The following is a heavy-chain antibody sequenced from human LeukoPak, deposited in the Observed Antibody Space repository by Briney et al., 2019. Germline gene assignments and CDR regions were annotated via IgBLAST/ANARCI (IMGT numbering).Heavy chain of an antibody. CDR3: ARHGAYTSGWWDY. CDR1: GGSISSYY. D-gene: IGHD6-19*01. J-gene: IGHJ4*02. V-gene: IGHV4-59*08. Sequence: ASVTLSLTCTVSGGSISSYYWTWIRQPPGRGREWNGYIYYTGSTTYHPSLKSRVTISLDASKNQFSLKLSSVTAADTAVYYCARHGAYTSGWWDYWGQGTLVTVSS. CDR2: IYYTGST.